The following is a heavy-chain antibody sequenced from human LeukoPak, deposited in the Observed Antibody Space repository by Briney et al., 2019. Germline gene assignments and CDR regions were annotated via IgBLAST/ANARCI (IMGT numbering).Heavy chain of an antibody. J-gene: IGHJ5*02. CDR3: ARDNSVGDIAWWFDP. CDR1: GYTFTSYD. Sequence: ASVKVSCKASGYTFTSYDIIWLRQAPGQGLEWVGLINPAGSATLYAQKFQGRVTLTRDMSTNTDYMELRSLKSEDTAVYYCARDNSVGDIAWWFDPWGQGTLVTVSS. V-gene: IGHV1-46*01. D-gene: IGHD3-10*01. CDR2: INPAGSAT.